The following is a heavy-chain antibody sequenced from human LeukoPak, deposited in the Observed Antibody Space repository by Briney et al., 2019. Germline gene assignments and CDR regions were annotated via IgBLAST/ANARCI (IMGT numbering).Heavy chain of an antibody. J-gene: IGHJ4*02. CDR1: GGTFSSYA. D-gene: IGHD3-22*01. Sequence: GASVKVSCKASGGTFSSYAISWVRQAPGQGLEWMGGIIPIFGTANYAQKFQGRVTITADESTSTAYMELSSLRSEDTAVYYCARGDSGYYPFDYWGQGTLVTVSS. CDR2: IIPIFGTA. V-gene: IGHV1-69*13. CDR3: ARGDSGYYPFDY.